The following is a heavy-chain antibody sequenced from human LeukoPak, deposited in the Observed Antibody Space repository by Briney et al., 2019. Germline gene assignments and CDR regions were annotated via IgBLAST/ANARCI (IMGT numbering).Heavy chain of an antibody. V-gene: IGHV1-2*02. D-gene: IGHD6-19*01. CDR3: ARDQEGVAVAGRGYYYYYMDV. CDR1: GYTLTRYY. Sequence: GSSDKVSCKPSGYTLTRYYMHWVRPPPGQGLEGMGWINPNSGDTNYAQKFQGRVTMTRDTSISTAYMELSRLRSDDTAVYYCARDQEGVAVAGRGYYYYYMDVWGKGTTVTVSS. CDR2: INPNSGDT. J-gene: IGHJ6*03.